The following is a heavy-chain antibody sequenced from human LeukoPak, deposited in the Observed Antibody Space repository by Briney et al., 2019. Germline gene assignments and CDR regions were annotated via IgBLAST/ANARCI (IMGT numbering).Heavy chain of an antibody. Sequence: PSETLSLTCTVSGGSLTSDSWTWVRQPPGKGLEWIGYISHSGRTSSSPSLKSRVTMSVDPSKKQVSPKPTSVTAADAAVYYCATYDSATHTLNYWGQGTLVSVSS. J-gene: IGHJ4*02. V-gene: IGHV4-59*12. D-gene: IGHD3-22*01. CDR1: GGSLTSDS. CDR2: ISHSGRT. CDR3: ATYDSATHTLNY.